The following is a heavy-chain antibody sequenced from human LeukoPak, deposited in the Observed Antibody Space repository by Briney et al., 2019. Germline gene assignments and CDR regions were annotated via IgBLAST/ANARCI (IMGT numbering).Heavy chain of an antibody. Sequence: RGSLRLSCAASGFTFSSYAMSWVRQAPGKGLEWVSAISGSGGSTYYADSVKGRFTISRDNSKNTLYLQMNSLRAEDTAVYYCAKGERSSSWYLYFQHWGQGTLVTVSS. CDR1: GFTFSSYA. CDR3: AKGERSSSWYLYFQH. V-gene: IGHV3-23*01. J-gene: IGHJ1*01. CDR2: ISGSGGST. D-gene: IGHD6-13*01.